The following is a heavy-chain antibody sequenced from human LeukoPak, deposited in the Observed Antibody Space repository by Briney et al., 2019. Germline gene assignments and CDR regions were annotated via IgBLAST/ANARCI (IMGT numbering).Heavy chain of an antibody. J-gene: IGHJ4*02. V-gene: IGHV4-34*01. Sequence: SETLSLTCAVYGESFSGYYWSWIRQPPGKGLEWIEEINHSGSTNYNPSLKSRVTISVDTSKNQFSLKLSSVTAADTAVYYCARGLSLRGYSYGYADYWGQGTLVTVSS. CDR2: INHSGST. D-gene: IGHD5-18*01. CDR3: ARGLSLRGYSYGYADY. CDR1: GESFSGYY.